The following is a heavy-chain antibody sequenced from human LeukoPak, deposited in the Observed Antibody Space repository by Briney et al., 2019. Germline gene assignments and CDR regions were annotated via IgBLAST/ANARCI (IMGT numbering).Heavy chain of an antibody. J-gene: IGHJ4*02. CDR1: GFTVSSNY. CDR3: AKGRVTFDF. D-gene: IGHD4-23*01. V-gene: IGHV3-53*01. Sequence: GGPLRLSCAASGFTVSSNYMSWVRQAPGKGLEWVSVIYSGGSTNYADSVRGRFTISRDSSENTLYLQMNSLRAEDTAVYYCAKGRVTFDFWGQGTLVTVSS. CDR2: IYSGGST.